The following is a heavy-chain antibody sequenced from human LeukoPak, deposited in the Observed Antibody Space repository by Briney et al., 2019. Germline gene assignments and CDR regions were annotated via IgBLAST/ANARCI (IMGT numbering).Heavy chain of an antibody. CDR2: INHSGST. CDR3: ARGPYYYGSGSYYTY. CDR1: GGSFSGYY. Sequence: SGTLSLTCAVYGGSFSGYYWSWIRQPPGKGLEWIGEINHSGSTNYNPSLKSRVTISVDTSKNQFSLKLSSVTAADTAVYYCARGPYYYGSGSYYTYWGQGTLVTVSS. J-gene: IGHJ4*02. V-gene: IGHV4-34*01. D-gene: IGHD3-10*01.